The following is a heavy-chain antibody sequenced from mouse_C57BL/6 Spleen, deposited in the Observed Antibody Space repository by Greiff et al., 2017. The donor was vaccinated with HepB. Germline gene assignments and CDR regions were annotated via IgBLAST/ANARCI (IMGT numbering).Heavy chain of an antibody. CDR3: AREGNWEEGLFDY. J-gene: IGHJ2*01. V-gene: IGHV1-54*01. CDR2: INPGSGGT. D-gene: IGHD4-1*01. CDR1: GYAFTNYL. Sequence: QVQLQQSGAELVRPGTSVKVSCKASGYAFTNYLIEWVKQRPGQGLEWIGVINPGSGGTNYNEKFKGKATLTADKSSSTAYMQLSSLTSEDSAVYVCAREGNWEEGLFDYWGQGTTLTVSS.